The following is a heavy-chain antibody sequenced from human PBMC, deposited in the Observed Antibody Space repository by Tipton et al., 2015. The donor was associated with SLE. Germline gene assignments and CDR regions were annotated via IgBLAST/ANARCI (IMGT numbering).Heavy chain of an antibody. CDR2: LDYSGNT. CDR3: ARHRLEGVATYYCFGMDV. D-gene: IGHD5-12*01. J-gene: IGHJ6*02. V-gene: IGHV4-31*03. CDR1: GVSISGGGYY. Sequence: TLSLTCTVSGVSISGGGYYWSWVRQQPGRGLEWIGFLDYSGNTYYTPSLRNRVAISVDASKNQFSLRLTSVTAADTAVYYCARHRLEGVATYYCFGMDVWGQGTTVTVSS.